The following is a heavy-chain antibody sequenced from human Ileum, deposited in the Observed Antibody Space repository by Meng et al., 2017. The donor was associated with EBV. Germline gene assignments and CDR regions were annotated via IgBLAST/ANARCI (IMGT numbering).Heavy chain of an antibody. D-gene: IGHD6-19*01. V-gene: IGHV4-39*01. CDR1: GCSIRSSDYY. J-gene: IGHJ4*02. CDR2: LYFSGST. Sequence: GKRPEAQSLTCTVYGCSIRSSDYYGGWFRQPPGKGLEWIGSLYFSGSTYSNPSLESRVTISVDTSNNQFSLKLSSVTAADTAVYYCARRGYSSGWYAYDYWGQGTLVTVSS. CDR3: ARRGYSSGWYAYDY.